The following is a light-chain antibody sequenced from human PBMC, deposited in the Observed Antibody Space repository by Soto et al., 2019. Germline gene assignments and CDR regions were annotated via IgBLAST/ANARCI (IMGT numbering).Light chain of an antibody. CDR3: QQSFTNTWT. V-gene: IGKV1-39*01. J-gene: IGKJ1*01. Sequence: DIQMTQSPSSLSASVGDRVTITCRASQTINNYLNWFQKKPGRAPKLLIYLTSTLESGVPSRLSGSGSGTDFTLTISSLKTEDFATYQCQQSFTNTWTFGQGTKVDIK. CDR1: QTINNY. CDR2: LTS.